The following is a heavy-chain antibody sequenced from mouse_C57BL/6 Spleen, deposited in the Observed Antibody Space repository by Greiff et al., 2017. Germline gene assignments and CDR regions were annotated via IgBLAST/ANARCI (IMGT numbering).Heavy chain of an antibody. J-gene: IGHJ4*01. CDR2: ISGGGSYT. CDR3: ARHNYSNLGDYAMDY. V-gene: IGHV5-6*01. Sequence: EVQRVESGGGLVKPGGSLKLSCAASGFTFSSYTMSWVRQTPEKRLEWVATISGGGSYTYYPDSVKGRFTISRDNAKNTLYLQMSSLKSEDTAMYYCARHNYSNLGDYAMDYWGQGTSVTVSS. CDR1: GFTFSSYT. D-gene: IGHD2-5*01.